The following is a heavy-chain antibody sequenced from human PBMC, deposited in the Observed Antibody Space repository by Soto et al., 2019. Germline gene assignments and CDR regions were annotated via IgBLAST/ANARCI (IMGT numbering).Heavy chain of an antibody. CDR2: ISAYNGNT. D-gene: IGHD2-15*01. V-gene: IGHV1-18*01. CDR3: ARTGVYCSGGSCSPTSFDY. Sequence: QGQLVQSGAEVKKPGASVKVSCKASGYTFTSYGISWVRQAPGQGLEWMGWISAYNGNTNYAQKLQGRVTMTTDTSTRTAYMELRSLRSDDTAVSYCARTGVYCSGGSCSPTSFDYWGQVTLVTVSS. J-gene: IGHJ4*02. CDR1: GYTFTSYG.